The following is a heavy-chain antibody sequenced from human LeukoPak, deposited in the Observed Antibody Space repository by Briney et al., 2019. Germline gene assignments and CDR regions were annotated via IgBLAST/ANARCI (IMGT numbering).Heavy chain of an antibody. CDR2: IYYSGNT. V-gene: IGHV4-59*01. J-gene: IGHJ4*02. CDR3: ARVPHSGGYYFDY. CDR1: GGSIISYY. D-gene: IGHD2-15*01. Sequence: SETLSLTCSVSGGSIISYYWSWIRQPPGKGLEWIGYIYYSGNTKYNPSLKSRVTISVGTSKNQLSLELSSVTAADTAVYYCARVPHSGGYYFDYWGQGAPVTVSS.